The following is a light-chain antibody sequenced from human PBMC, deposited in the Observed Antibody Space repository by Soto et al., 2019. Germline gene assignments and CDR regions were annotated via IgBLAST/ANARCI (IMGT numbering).Light chain of an antibody. V-gene: IGKV3D-15*01. Sequence: TVMTQSPVTLSVSPGDTATLSCRASQRVSSHLAWYQQKPGQAPRLLIYGASSRPTGIPDRFSGSGSGTEFTLTISSLQPGDYATYYCQHDNSYPWTFGQGTKVDIK. CDR3: QHDNSYPWT. CDR1: QRVSSH. CDR2: GAS. J-gene: IGKJ1*01.